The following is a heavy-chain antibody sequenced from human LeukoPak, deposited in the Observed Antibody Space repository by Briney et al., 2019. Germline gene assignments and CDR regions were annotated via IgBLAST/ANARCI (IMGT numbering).Heavy chain of an antibody. J-gene: IGHJ3*02. CDR1: GGSISSYY. D-gene: IGHD3-22*01. CDR2: IYYSGST. Sequence: PSETLSLTCTVSGGSISSYYWGWIRQPPGKGLEWIGSIYYSGSTYYNPSLKSRVTISVDTSKNQFSLKLSSVTAADTAVYYCARDEIPFYDSSGYQDAFDIWGQGTMVTVSS. V-gene: IGHV4-39*07. CDR3: ARDEIPFYDSSGYQDAFDI.